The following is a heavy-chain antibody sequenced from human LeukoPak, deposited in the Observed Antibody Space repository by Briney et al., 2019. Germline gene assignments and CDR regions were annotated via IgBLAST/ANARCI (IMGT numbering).Heavy chain of an antibody. Sequence: SETLSLTCTASGGSISSYYWSWIRQPPGKGLEWIGYIYYSGSTNYNPSLKSRVTISVDTSKNQFSLKLSSVTAADTAVYYCARASEALYVDPLGRFDPWGQGTLVTVSS. J-gene: IGHJ5*02. CDR2: IYYSGST. D-gene: IGHD4-17*01. CDR3: ARASEALYVDPLGRFDP. CDR1: GGSISSYY. V-gene: IGHV4-59*01.